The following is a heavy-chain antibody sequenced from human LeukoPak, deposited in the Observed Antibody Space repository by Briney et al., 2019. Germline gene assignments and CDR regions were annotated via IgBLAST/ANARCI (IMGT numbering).Heavy chain of an antibody. J-gene: IGHJ3*02. Sequence: SETLSLTCAVYGGSFSGYYWSWIRQPPGKGLEWIGYIYYSGSTNYNPSLKSRVTISVDTSKNQFSLKLSSVTAADTAVYYCARVFGAFDIWGQGTMVTVSS. D-gene: IGHD2-21*01. CDR3: ARVFGAFDI. V-gene: IGHV4-59*01. CDR1: GGSFSGYY. CDR2: IYYSGST.